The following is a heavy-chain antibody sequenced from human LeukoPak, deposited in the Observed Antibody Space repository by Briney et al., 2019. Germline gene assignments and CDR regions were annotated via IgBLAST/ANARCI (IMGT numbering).Heavy chain of an antibody. V-gene: IGHV1-46*01. CDR1: GYTFTSYY. Sequence: VASVKVSCKASGYTFTSYYMHWVRQAPGQGLEWMGIINPSSGATNYAQKFQGRVTMTRDTSTSTVYMELSSQRSEDTAVYYCARATNFYYYYGMDVWGQGTTVTVSS. J-gene: IGHJ6*02. CDR2: INPSSGAT. CDR3: ARATNFYYYYGMDV. D-gene: IGHD1-26*01.